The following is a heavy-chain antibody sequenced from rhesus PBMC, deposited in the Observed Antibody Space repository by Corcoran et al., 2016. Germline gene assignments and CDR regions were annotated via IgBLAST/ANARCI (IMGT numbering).Heavy chain of an antibody. Sequence: QVQLQESGPGLVKPSETLSLTCAVSGGSISGYYWNWIRQPPGKGLGWIGNIGDSGGAYAPPSVNGRVTIAPDPSKSQFCLRCTSVTAADTAVYYCARRTTVLNRLDVWGAGLLVTVSS. CDR2: IGDSGGA. CDR1: GGSISGYY. J-gene: IGHJ5-1*01. D-gene: IGHD4-29*01. CDR3: ARRTTVLNRLDV. V-gene: IGHV4-165*02.